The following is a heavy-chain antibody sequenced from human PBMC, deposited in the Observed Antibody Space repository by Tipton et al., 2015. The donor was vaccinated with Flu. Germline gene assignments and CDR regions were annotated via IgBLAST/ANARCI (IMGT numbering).Heavy chain of an antibody. J-gene: IGHJ6*02. Sequence: TLSLTCTVYGDSTSPTIYYWGWVRQPPGKGLDWNGSIYYRGTTYYNPSLKSRVTISVDSSKNEFSLTLASLTAADTAVYYCARDLWNDRRACYYYGVDVWGPVTTV. V-gene: IGHV4-39*07. CDR2: IYYRGTT. CDR3: ARDLWNDRRACYYYGVDV. CDR1: GDSTSPTIYY. D-gene: IGHD1-1*01.